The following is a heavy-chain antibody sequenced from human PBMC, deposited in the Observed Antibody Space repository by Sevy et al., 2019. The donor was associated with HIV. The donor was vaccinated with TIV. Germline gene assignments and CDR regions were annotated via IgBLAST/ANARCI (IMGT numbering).Heavy chain of an antibody. Sequence: ASVKVSCKASGYTFTGYYMHWVRQAPGQGLEWMGWINPNSGGTNYAQTFQGRVTMTRDTSISTVYMELSRLRSDDTAVYYCARGSTIFGVVIYLRDWFDPWGQGTLVTVSS. CDR3: ARGSTIFGVVIYLRDWFDP. V-gene: IGHV1-2*02. D-gene: IGHD3-3*01. J-gene: IGHJ5*02. CDR2: INPNSGGT. CDR1: GYTFTGYY.